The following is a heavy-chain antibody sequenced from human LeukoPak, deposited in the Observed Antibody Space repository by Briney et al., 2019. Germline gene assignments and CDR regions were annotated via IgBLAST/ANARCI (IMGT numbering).Heavy chain of an antibody. D-gene: IGHD6-19*01. J-gene: IGHJ3*02. V-gene: IGHV3-73*01. CDR2: IRSKANSYAT. CDR1: GFTFSGSA. CDR3: ARGFGSGWSGDDAFDI. Sequence: GGSLRLSCAASGFTFSGSAMHWVRQASGKGLEWVGRIRSKANSYATAYAASVKGRFTISRDNAKNSLYLQMNSLRAEDTAVYYCARGFGSGWSGDDAFDIWGQGTMVTVSS.